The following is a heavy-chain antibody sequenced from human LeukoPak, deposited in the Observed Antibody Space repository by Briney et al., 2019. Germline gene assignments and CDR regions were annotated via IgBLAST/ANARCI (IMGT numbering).Heavy chain of an antibody. J-gene: IGHJ6*02. CDR2: ISWNRGSI. D-gene: IGHD6-19*01. CDR3: AKDISGVAVAGTSHYYYYYGMDV. CDR1: GFTFDDYA. Sequence: GGSLRLSCAASGFTFDDYAMHWVRQAPGKGLEWVSGISWNRGSIGYADSVKGRFTISRDNAKNSLYLQMNSLRAEDTALYYCAKDISGVAVAGTSHYYYYYGMDVWGQGTTVTVSS. V-gene: IGHV3-9*01.